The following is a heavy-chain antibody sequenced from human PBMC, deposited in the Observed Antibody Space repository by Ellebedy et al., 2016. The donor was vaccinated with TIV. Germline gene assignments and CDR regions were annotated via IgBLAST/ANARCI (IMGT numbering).Heavy chain of an antibody. J-gene: IGHJ4*02. CDR3: AKDVLPDYGSGIFYPSDY. D-gene: IGHD3-10*01. Sequence: GGSLRLXXAASGFTFSTYGMTWVRQAPGKGLEWVSSISRTSRWTNHADSVKGRFTISRDNSKSTLYLQMNSLRAEDTAVYYCAKDVLPDYGSGIFYPSDYWGQGTVVTVSS. CDR2: ISRTSRWT. CDR1: GFTFSTYG. V-gene: IGHV3-23*01.